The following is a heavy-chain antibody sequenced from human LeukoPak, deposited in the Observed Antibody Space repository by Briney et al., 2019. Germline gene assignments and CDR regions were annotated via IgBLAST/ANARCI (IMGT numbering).Heavy chain of an antibody. CDR3: ARARLPPYYYYYMDV. Sequence: SQTLSLTCTVPGGSIRSGSYYWSWIRQPAGKGLEWIGRIYTSGSTNYNPSLKSRVTISVDASKNQFALKLSSVTAADTAVYYCARARLPPYYYYYMDVWGKGTTVTISS. D-gene: IGHD4-11*01. CDR1: GGSIRSGSYY. J-gene: IGHJ6*03. V-gene: IGHV4-61*02. CDR2: IYTSGST.